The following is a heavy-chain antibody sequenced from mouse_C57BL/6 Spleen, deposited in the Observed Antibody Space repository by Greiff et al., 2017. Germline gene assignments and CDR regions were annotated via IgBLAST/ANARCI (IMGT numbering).Heavy chain of an antibody. V-gene: IGHV1-80*01. Sequence: QVQLQQSGAELVKPGASVKISCKASGYAFSSYWLNWVKQRPGKGLEWIGQIYPGDGDTNYNGKFKGKATLTADKSSSTAYMQLSSLTSGDSAVYFCARWGYYDDDEFAYWGQGTLVTVSA. J-gene: IGHJ3*01. CDR1: GYAFSSYW. CDR2: IYPGDGDT. D-gene: IGHD2-4*01. CDR3: ARWGYYDDDEFAY.